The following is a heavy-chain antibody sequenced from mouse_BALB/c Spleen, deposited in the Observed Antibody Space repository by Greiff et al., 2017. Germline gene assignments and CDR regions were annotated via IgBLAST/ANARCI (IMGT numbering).Heavy chain of an antibody. V-gene: IGHV1-4*01. CDR3: AREGTTG. CDR2: INPSSGYT. Sequence: QVHVKQSGAELARPGASVKMSCKASGYTFTSYTMHWVKQRPGQGLEWIGYINPSSGYTNYNQKFKDKATLTADKSSSTAYMQLSSLTSEDSAVYYCAREGTTGWGQGTLVTVSA. J-gene: IGHJ3*01. CDR1: GYTFTSYT. D-gene: IGHD1-1*01.